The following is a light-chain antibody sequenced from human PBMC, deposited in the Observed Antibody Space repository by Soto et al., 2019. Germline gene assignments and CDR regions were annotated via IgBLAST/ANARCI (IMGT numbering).Light chain of an antibody. J-gene: IGKJ3*01. CDR1: QSILYSSNNKNY. CDR2: WAS. V-gene: IGKV4-1*01. CDR3: QQHYNFPFT. Sequence: DIVMTQSPDSLAVSLGERATINCKSSQSILYSSNNKNYLAWYQQKLGQPPKLLIYWASTRESGVPDRFSGSGSGTDFNLTISSLQAEDVAVYDCQQHYNFPFTFGPGTKVDVK.